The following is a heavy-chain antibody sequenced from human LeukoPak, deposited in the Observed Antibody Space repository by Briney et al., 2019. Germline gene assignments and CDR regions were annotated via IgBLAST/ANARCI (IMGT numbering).Heavy chain of an antibody. J-gene: IGHJ6*03. D-gene: IGHD1-7*01. CDR2: INDSGRA. V-gene: IGHV4-34*01. Sequence: SETLSLTCAVYGGSFSNYYWSWLRQPPGKGLEWLAEINDSGRANYNPSLMSRVTVSVDTSKNQFSLRLTSVTATDTAVYYCAGRWNYGRNYYIDVWGKGATVSVSS. CDR1: GGSFSNYY. CDR3: AGRWNYGRNYYIDV.